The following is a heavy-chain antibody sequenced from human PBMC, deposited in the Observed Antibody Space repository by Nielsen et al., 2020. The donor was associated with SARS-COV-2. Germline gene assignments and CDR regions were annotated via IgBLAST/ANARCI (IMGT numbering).Heavy chain of an antibody. Sequence: GGSLRLSCAASGFTFSSYAFHWVCQAPGKGLEWVAVISYDGSNRYYADSVEGRFTISRDNSKNTLYLQMNSLRAEDTAVYYCARGGKRFDSSSYFSPDYWGQGTLVTVSS. J-gene: IGHJ4*02. CDR3: ARGGKRFDSSSYFSPDY. CDR2: ISYDGSNR. D-gene: IGHD3-22*01. V-gene: IGHV3-30-3*01. CDR1: GFTFSSYA.